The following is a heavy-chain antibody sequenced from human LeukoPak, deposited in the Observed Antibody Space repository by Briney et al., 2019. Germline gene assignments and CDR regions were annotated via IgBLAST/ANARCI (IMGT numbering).Heavy chain of an antibody. D-gene: IGHD5/OR15-5a*01. Sequence: GGSLRLSCAASGFTFSSFGMHWVRQAPGQGLEWVAVISFDGSNQYYADSVKGRFTISRDNSRNTLFLQMDSLRAEDTAVYYCARDRSTTHFDYWGQGTLVTVSS. CDR3: ARDRSTTHFDY. V-gene: IGHV3-30*03. CDR2: ISFDGSNQ. J-gene: IGHJ4*02. CDR1: GFTFSSFG.